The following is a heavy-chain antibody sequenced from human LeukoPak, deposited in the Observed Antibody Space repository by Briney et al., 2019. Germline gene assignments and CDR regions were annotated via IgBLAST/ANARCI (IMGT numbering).Heavy chain of an antibody. J-gene: IGHJ4*02. CDR3: AGPRFGELLYDY. Sequence: GGSLRLSCSASGFNVSSNYMSWVRQTPGKGLQWVSLIYNSGNTYYTDSVKGRFTISRDNLKNTLYLQMNSRRAEDTAVYYCAGPRFGELLYDYWGQGTLVTVSS. D-gene: IGHD3-10*01. V-gene: IGHV3-53*01. CDR2: IYNSGNT. CDR1: GFNVSSNY.